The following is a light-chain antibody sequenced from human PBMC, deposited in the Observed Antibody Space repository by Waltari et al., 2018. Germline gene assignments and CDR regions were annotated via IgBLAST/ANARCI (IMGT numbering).Light chain of an antibody. CDR3: QSYDSSTNWV. V-gene: IGLV6-57*04. Sequence: NFVLTQPHSVSESPGKTVTISCTRSSGSIASNFVQWYQQRPGSAPNPVIYEDSHRTSGVPVRFSGSFASSSNSAYLTISGLKTEDEADYFCQSYDSSTNWVFGGGTKLTVL. CDR2: EDS. J-gene: IGLJ3*02. CDR1: SGSIASNF.